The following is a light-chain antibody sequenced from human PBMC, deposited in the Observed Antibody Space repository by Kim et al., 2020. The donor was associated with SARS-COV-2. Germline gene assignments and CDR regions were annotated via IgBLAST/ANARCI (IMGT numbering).Light chain of an antibody. V-gene: IGKV3-11*01. CDR2: DAS. CDR3: QHRSNWPLT. CDR1: QSVSSY. Sequence: LSAGESATLSCRASQSVSSYLAWYQQKPGQAPRLLIYDASNRATGIPARFSGRGSGTDFTLTISSLEPEDFAVYYCQHRSNWPLTFGGGTKVDIK. J-gene: IGKJ4*01.